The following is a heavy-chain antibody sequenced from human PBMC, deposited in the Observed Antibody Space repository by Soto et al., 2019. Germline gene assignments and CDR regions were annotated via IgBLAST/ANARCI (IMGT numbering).Heavy chain of an antibody. V-gene: IGHV4-39*01. J-gene: IGHJ4*02. CDR2: IYYSGST. CDR1: GGSISSSSYY. Sequence: KPSETLSLTCTVSGGSISSSSYYWGWIRQPPGKGLEWIGSIYYSGSTYYNPSLKSRVTISVDTSKNQFSLKLSSVTAADTAVYYCARQHPLYDYWGQGTLVTVSS. CDR3: ARQHPLYDY.